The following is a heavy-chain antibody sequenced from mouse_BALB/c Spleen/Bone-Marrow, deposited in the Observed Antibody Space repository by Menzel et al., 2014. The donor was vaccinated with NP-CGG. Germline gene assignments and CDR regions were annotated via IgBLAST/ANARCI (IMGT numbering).Heavy chain of an antibody. J-gene: IGHJ2*01. CDR3: ARYYYGTRYYFDY. D-gene: IGHD1-1*01. CDR1: GFNIKDTY. V-gene: IGHV14-3*02. CDR2: IDPANGNT. Sequence: EVQLQQSGAELVKPGASVKLSCTASGFNIKDTYMHWVKQRPEQGLEWIGRIDPANGNTKYDPKFQGKATITADTSPNTAYLQLNSLTSEDTAVYYCARYYYGTRYYFDYWGQGTTLTVSS.